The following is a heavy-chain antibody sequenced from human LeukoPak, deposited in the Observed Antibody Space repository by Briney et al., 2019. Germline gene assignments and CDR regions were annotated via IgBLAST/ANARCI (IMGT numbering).Heavy chain of an antibody. CDR3: ARVSLASSGWYSSFDY. J-gene: IGHJ4*02. Sequence: GRSLRLSCAASGFTFSSYWIHWVRQAPGKGLVWVSRINSDGSTTSYADSVKGRFTISRDNAKNTLSLQMNSLRAEDTAVYYCARVSLASSGWYSSFDYWGQGTLVTVSS. V-gene: IGHV3-74*01. CDR2: INSDGSTT. D-gene: IGHD6-19*01. CDR1: GFTFSSYW.